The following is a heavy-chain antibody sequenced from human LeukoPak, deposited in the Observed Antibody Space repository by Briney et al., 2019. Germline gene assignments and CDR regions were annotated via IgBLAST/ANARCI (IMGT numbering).Heavy chain of an antibody. CDR3: ASGVGRFDWFDP. CDR2: INHSGSI. Sequence: SETLSLTCAVYGGSFSGYYWSWIRQPTGKGLEWIGEINHSGSINYNPSLKSRVTISVDTSKNQFSLKLSSVTAADTAVYYCASGVGRFDWFDPWGQGTLVTVSS. D-gene: IGHD1-26*01. CDR1: GGSFSGYY. V-gene: IGHV4-34*01. J-gene: IGHJ5*02.